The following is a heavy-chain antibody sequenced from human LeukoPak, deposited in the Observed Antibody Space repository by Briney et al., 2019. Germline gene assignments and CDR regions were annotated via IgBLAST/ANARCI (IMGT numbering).Heavy chain of an antibody. V-gene: IGHV1-2*02. J-gene: IGHJ5*02. Sequence: GASVTVSCKASGYTFTGYYMHWVRQAPGQGLEWMGWINPNSGGTNYAQKFQGRATMTRDTSISTAYMELSRLRSDDTAVYYCARVPVRIVLMVYANWFDPWGQGTLVTVSS. CDR3: ARVPVRIVLMVYANWFDP. D-gene: IGHD2-8*01. CDR2: INPNSGGT. CDR1: GYTFTGYY.